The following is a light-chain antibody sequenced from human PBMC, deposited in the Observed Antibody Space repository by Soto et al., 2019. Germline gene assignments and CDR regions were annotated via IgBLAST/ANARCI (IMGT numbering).Light chain of an antibody. J-gene: IGKJ1*01. V-gene: IGKV3-20*01. Sequence: EIVLTQSPGTLSLSPGEGATLSCRASQSVSSNYLAWYQQKPGQAPRLLLYSATNRDTGIPDRFSASGSGTVFTLTISRLEPEDFAVYYCQQFGTSPWTFGQGTKVDIK. CDR3: QQFGTSPWT. CDR2: SAT. CDR1: QSVSSNY.